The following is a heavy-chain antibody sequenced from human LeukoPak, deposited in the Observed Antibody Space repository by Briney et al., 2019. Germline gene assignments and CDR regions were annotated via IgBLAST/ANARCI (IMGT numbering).Heavy chain of an antibody. V-gene: IGHV4-4*07. J-gene: IGHJ3*02. Sequence: SETLSLTCTVSGGSISSYYWSWIRQPAGKGLEWIGRIYTSGSTNYNPSLKSRVTMSVDTSKNQFSLKLSSVSAADTAVYYCARWGETGDYAVHAFDIWGQGTMVTVSS. D-gene: IGHD2-21*02. CDR3: ARWGETGDYAVHAFDI. CDR2: IYTSGST. CDR1: GGSISSYY.